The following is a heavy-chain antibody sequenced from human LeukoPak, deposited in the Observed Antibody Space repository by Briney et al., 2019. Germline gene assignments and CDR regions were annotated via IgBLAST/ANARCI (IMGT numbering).Heavy chain of an antibody. V-gene: IGHV3-21*01. CDR2: ISSSGDIT. D-gene: IGHD2-15*01. Sequence: PGGSLRLSCAASGFTFTSHGMNWVRQAPGKGLEWVSGISSSGDITYYADSVKGRFTISRDNAKNSLYLQMNSLRAEDTAVYYCARAYCSGGSCFLYYYYYYMDVWGKGTTVTISS. CDR3: ARAYCSGGSCFLYYYYYYMDV. CDR1: GFTFTSHG. J-gene: IGHJ6*03.